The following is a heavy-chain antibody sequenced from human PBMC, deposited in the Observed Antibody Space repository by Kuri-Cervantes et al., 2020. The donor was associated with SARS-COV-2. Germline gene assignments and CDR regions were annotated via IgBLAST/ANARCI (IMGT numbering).Heavy chain of an antibody. CDR3: ARGARGVRNY. V-gene: IGHV4-34*01. Sequence: SQTLSLTCAVYGGSYSGYYWSWIRQPPGKGLEWIGEINHSGSTNYNPSLKSRVTVSVDTSKNQFSLKLSSVTAAYTAVYYCARGARGVRNYWGQGTLVTVSS. CDR2: INHSGST. D-gene: IGHD3-10*01. J-gene: IGHJ4*02. CDR1: GGSYSGYY.